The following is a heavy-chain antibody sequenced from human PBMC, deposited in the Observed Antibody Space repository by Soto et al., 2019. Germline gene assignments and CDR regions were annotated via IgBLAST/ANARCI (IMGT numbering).Heavy chain of an antibody. CDR3: ARQGYGGLHGLVDV. J-gene: IGHJ6*02. CDR2: INYSGDT. V-gene: IGHV4-59*08. Sequence: QVQLQESGPRLVKPSETLSLTCTVSGGSLRGYDCSWFRQPPGKGLEWVGYINYSGDTYYNPSLESRVTMSVDTSNNQYSLMINSLTATDTAVYYCARQGYGGLHGLVDVWGQGTTVTVSS. CDR1: GGSLRGYD. D-gene: IGHD3-10*01.